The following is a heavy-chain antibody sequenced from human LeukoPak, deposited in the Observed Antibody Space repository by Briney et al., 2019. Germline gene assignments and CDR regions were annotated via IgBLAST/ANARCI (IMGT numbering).Heavy chain of an antibody. CDR2: IANGGVT. V-gene: IGHV4-59*01. Sequence: SETLSLTCKVSDGYISSYYWHWIRQPPGKGLEWIGYIANGGVTTYSPSLQSRVTISVDTSNSQFSLKLASLTAADTAVYYCARGRYGEYYFDYWGRGTLVTVSS. J-gene: IGHJ4*02. D-gene: IGHD3-9*01. CDR1: DGYISSYY. CDR3: ARGRYGEYYFDY.